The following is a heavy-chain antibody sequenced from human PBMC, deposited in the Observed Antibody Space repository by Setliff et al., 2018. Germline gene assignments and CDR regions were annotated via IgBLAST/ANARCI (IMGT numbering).Heavy chain of an antibody. CDR3: ARDFRGSYLVSPLDY. CDR1: GFTFSSYG. D-gene: IGHD1-26*01. Sequence: PGGSLRLSCAASGFTFSSYGMRWVRQAPGKGLEWVAFIRYDGSNKYYADSVKGRFTISRDNSKNTLYLQMNSLRAEDTAVYYCARDFRGSYLVSPLDYWGQGTMVTVSS. V-gene: IGHV3-30*02. J-gene: IGHJ4*02. CDR2: IRYDGSNK.